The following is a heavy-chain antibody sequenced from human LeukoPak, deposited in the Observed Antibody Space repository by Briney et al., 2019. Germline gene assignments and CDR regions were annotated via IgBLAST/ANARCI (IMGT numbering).Heavy chain of an antibody. CDR1: GGSFSGYY. D-gene: IGHD6-6*01. CDR3: ARTRYSSSSADHFDY. J-gene: IGHJ4*02. CDR2: INHSGST. Sequence: SETLSLTCAVYGGSFSGYYWSWIRQPPGKGLEWIGEINHSGSTNYNPSLKSRVTISVDTSKNQFSLKLSSVTAADTAVYYCARTRYSSSSADHFDYWGQGTLVTVSS. V-gene: IGHV4-34*01.